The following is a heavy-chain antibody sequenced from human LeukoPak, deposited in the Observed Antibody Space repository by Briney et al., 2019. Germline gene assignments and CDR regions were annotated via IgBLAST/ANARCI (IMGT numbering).Heavy chain of an antibody. J-gene: IGHJ4*02. Sequence: PGESLKISCKGSGYSFTTYWIGWVRQMPGKGLEWMGIIYAADSDTIYSPSFQGQVTISADKSISTAYLQWSSLKASDTAMYYCARRVPHTSNIDYGGQGTLVTVSS. D-gene: IGHD2-2*02. V-gene: IGHV5-51*01. CDR1: GYSFTTYW. CDR2: IYAADSDT. CDR3: ARRVPHTSNIDY.